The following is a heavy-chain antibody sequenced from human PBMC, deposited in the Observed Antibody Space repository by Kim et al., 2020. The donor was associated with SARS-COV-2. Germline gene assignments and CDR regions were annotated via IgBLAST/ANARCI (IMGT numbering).Heavy chain of an antibody. V-gene: IGHV4-34*01. CDR1: GGSFSGYY. J-gene: IGHJ4*02. CDR2: INHSGST. CDR3: ASTGRKYYYAPTGY. Sequence: SETLSLTCAVYGGSFSGYYWSWIRQPPGKGLEWIGEINHSGSTNYNPSLKSRVTISVDTSKNQFSLKLSSVTAADTAVYYCASTGRKYYYAPTGYWGQGTLVTVSS. D-gene: IGHD3-10*01.